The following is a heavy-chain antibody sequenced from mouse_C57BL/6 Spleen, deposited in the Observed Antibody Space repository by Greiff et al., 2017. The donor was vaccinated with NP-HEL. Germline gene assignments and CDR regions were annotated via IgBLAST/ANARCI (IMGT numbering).Heavy chain of an antibody. J-gene: IGHJ3*01. D-gene: IGHD4-1*01. CDR1: GYTFTDYE. V-gene: IGHV1-15*01. Sequence: VQLQQSGAELVRPGASVTLSCKASGYTFTDYEMHWVKQTPVHGLEWIGAIDPETGGTAYNQKFKGKAILTADKSSSTAYMELRSLTYEDSAVYYWTRGTGTGFAYWGQGTLVTVSA. CDR3: TRGTGTGFAY. CDR2: IDPETGGT.